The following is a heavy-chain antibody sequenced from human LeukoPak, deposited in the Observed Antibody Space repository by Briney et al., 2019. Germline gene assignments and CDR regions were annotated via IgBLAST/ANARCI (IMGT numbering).Heavy chain of an antibody. CDR2: INPNSGGT. V-gene: IGHV1-2*02. CDR3: ARYDSSLLGY. CDR1: GYTFTGYY. Sequence: ASVTVSRTSSGYTFTGYYMHWVRQAPGQGQERMGWINPNSGGTTYAQKFQGRVPMTRDTSISTAYMELSRLRSDDTAVYYCARYDSSLLGYWGQGTLVTVSS. J-gene: IGHJ4*02. D-gene: IGHD3-22*01.